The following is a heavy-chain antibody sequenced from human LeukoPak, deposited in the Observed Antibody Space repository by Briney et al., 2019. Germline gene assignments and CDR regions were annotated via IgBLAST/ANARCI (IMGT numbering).Heavy chain of an antibody. CDR3: ARDLYIVVVPAAMRGYYYGMDV. V-gene: IGHV3-11*06. Sequence: GGSLRLSCAASGFTFSDYYMSWIRQAPGKGLEWVSSISSSSSYIYYADSVKGRFTISRDNAKNSLYLQMNSLRAEDTAVYYCARDLYIVVVPAAMRGYYYGMDVWGQGTTVTVSS. CDR2: ISSSSSYI. CDR1: GFTFSDYY. J-gene: IGHJ6*02. D-gene: IGHD2-2*01.